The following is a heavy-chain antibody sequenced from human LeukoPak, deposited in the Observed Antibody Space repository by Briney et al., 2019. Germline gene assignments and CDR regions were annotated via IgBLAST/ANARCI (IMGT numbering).Heavy chain of an antibody. D-gene: IGHD3-10*01. CDR3: AKGRITMVRGANDY. V-gene: IGHV3-23*01. CDR1: VFTFSRYA. Sequence: GGSLRLSCAASVFTFSRYAMSWVRQAPGKGLEWVSAISGSGGSTYYADSAKGRFTISRDNSKNTLYLQMNSLRAEGTAVYYCAKGRITMVRGANDYWGQGTLVTVSS. J-gene: IGHJ4*02. CDR2: ISGSGGST.